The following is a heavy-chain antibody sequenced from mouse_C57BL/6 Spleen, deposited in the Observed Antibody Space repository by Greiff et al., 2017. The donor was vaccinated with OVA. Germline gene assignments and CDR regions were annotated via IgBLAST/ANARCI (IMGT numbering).Heavy chain of an antibody. V-gene: IGHV5-17*01. Sequence: VQLKESGGGLVKPGGSLKLSCAASGFTFSDYGMHWVRQAPEKGLEWVAYISSGSSTIYYADTVKGRFTISRDNAKNTLFLQMTSLRSEDTAMYYCANSRNYAMGYWGQGTSVTVSS. J-gene: IGHJ4*01. CDR3: ANSRNYAMGY. CDR1: GFTFSDYG. CDR2: ISSGSSTI.